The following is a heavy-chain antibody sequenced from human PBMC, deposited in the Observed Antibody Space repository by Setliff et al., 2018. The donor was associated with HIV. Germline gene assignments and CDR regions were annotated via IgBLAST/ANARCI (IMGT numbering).Heavy chain of an antibody. J-gene: IGHJ4*02. CDR3: ARDFMATTNGFDY. D-gene: IGHD5-12*01. CDR2: ISSSTSYI. V-gene: IGHV3-21*01. Sequence: GGSLRLSCAASRFIFSSYSMNWVRQAPGKGLEWVSSISSSTSYIFYADSVKGRFTISRDNAKNSLYLQMDSLRAEDTAVYYCARDFMATTNGFDYWGQGTLVTAPQ. CDR1: RFIFSSYS.